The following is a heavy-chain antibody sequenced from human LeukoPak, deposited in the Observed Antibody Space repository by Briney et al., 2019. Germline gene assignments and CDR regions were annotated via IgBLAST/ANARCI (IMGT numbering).Heavy chain of an antibody. CDR3: ASHSSSSDPQASGYYYYMDV. CDR1: GYSFTSYW. V-gene: IGHV5-51*01. D-gene: IGHD6-6*01. J-gene: IGHJ6*03. CDR2: IYPGDSDT. Sequence: GESLKISCKGSGYSFTSYWIGWVRQMPGKCLEWMGIIYPGDSDTRYSPSFQGQVTISADKSISTAYLQWSSLKASDAAMYYCASHSSSSDPQASGYYYYMDVWGKGTTVTVSS.